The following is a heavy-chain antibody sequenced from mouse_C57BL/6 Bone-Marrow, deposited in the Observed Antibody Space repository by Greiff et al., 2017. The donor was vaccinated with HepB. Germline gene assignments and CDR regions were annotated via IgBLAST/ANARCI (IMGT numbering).Heavy chain of an antibody. CDR2: INPSNGGT. V-gene: IGHV1-53*01. J-gene: IGHJ3*01. CDR1: GYTFTSYW. Sequence: QVQLQQPGTELVKPGASVKLSCKASGYTFTSYWMHWVKQRPGQGLEWIGNINPSNGGTNYNEKFKSKATLTVDKSSSTAYMQLSSLTSEDSAVYYCARGGGTTVVESPPWFAYWGQGTLVTVAA. CDR3: ARGGGTTVVESPPWFAY. D-gene: IGHD1-1*01.